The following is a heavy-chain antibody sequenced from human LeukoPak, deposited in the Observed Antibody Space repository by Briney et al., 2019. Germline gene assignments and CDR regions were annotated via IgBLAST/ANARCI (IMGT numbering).Heavy chain of an antibody. V-gene: IGHV3-23*01. D-gene: IGHD1-26*01. J-gene: IGHJ4*02. CDR3: AREGGSYQFDY. Sequence: GGSLRLSCAASGFTVSSKYMSWVRQAPGKRLEWVSTISGSGGSTYYADSVKGRFAVSRDNSKNTLYLQMNSLRAEDTAVYYCAREGGSYQFDYWGQGTLVTVSS. CDR1: GFTVSSKY. CDR2: ISGSGGST.